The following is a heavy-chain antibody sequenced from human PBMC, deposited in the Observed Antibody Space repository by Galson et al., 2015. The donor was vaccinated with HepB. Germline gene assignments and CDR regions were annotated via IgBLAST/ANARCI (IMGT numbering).Heavy chain of an antibody. CDR1: GFTFSPYT. Sequence: SLRLSCAASGFTFSPYTMTWVRQAPGGGLEWVSYIGGAPNDIQYADSVKGRFTISRDNAQNSLYLQMNNLRAEDTAVYYCARERAGYYFDSWGQGTLVTVSS. V-gene: IGHV3-48*01. CDR3: ARERAGYYFDS. CDR2: IGGAPNDI. J-gene: IGHJ4*02.